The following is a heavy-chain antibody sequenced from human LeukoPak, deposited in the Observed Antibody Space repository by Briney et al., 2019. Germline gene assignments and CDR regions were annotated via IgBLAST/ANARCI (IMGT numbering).Heavy chain of an antibody. Sequence: SETLSLTCAVYGGSFSGYYWSWIRQPPGKGLEWTGEINHSGSTYYNPSLKSRVTISVDRSKNQFSLKLSSVTAADTAVYYCARDTGSYCSSTSCVGGWGQGTLVTVSS. V-gene: IGHV4-34*01. CDR2: INHSGST. D-gene: IGHD2-2*01. CDR3: ARDTGSYCSSTSCVGG. CDR1: GGSFSGYY. J-gene: IGHJ4*02.